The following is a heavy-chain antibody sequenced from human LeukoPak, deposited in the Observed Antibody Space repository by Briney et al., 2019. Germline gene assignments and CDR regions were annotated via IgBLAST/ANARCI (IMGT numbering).Heavy chain of an antibody. J-gene: IGHJ4*02. CDR1: GGSFSGYY. V-gene: IGHV4-59*08. Sequence: SETLSLTCAVYGGSFSGYYWSWIRQPPGKGLEWIGHIYYSGSTNYNPSLKSRVTISVDTSKNQFSLKLSSVTAADTAVYYCARSPYYYDSSGYYLWGQGTLVTVSS. D-gene: IGHD3-22*01. CDR2: IYYSGST. CDR3: ARSPYYYDSSGYYL.